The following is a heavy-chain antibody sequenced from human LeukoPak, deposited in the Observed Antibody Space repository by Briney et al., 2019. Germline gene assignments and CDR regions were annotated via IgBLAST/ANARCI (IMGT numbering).Heavy chain of an antibody. CDR3: ARGRGYSLYLDY. Sequence: GGSLRLSCAASGFTVSSNYMSWVRQAPGKGLEWVSVIYSGGSTYYADSVKGRFTTSRDNPKNTLYLQMNSLRAEDTAVYYCARGRGYSLYLDYWGQGTLVTVSS. CDR1: GFTVSSNY. J-gene: IGHJ4*02. D-gene: IGHD5-18*01. V-gene: IGHV3-53*01. CDR2: IYSGGST.